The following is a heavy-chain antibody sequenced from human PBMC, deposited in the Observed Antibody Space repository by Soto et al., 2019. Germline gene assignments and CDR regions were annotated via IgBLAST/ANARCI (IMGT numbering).Heavy chain of an antibody. V-gene: IGHV5-51*01. CDR3: ARGEYSGSYYFHYYYGMDV. J-gene: IGHJ6*02. CDR1: GYSFTSYW. D-gene: IGHD1-26*01. CDR2: IYPGGSDT. Sequence: GESLKISCKGSGYSFTSYWIGWVRQMPGKGLEWMGIIYPGGSDTRYSPSFQGQVTISADKSISTAYLQWSSLKASDTAMYYCARGEYSGSYYFHYYYGMDVWGQGTTVTVSS.